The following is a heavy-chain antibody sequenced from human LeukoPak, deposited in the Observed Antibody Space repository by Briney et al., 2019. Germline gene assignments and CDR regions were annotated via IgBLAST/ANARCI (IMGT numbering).Heavy chain of an antibody. D-gene: IGHD2-2*01. CDR3: XXXXXXXCXRANCYVDNFYGLDV. Sequence: GGSLRLSCAASGFTFSGSAMPWVRQASGKGLEWIGRIRSKANSYVTAYAASVTGRFTISRDDSRNTAYLQMHTLRTEDTAVXXXXXXXXXXCXRANCYVDNFYGLDVWGQGTRVTVSS. J-gene: IGHJ6*02. CDR1: GFTFSGSA. CDR2: IRSKANSYVT. V-gene: IGHV3-73*01.